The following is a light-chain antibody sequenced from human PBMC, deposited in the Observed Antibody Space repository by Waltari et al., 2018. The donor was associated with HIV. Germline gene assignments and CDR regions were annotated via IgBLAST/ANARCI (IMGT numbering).Light chain of an antibody. Sequence: QSVLTQPPSLSGAPGQRVIISCTVSSSNTGAGFAVHRYQQLPGTAPKLLIFGNNDRPSGVPDRFSGSKSGTSASLANTGLQADDEADYYCQSYDSGLNTYVFGTGTRVTVL. J-gene: IGLJ1*01. CDR2: GNN. V-gene: IGLV1-40*01. CDR1: SSNTGAGFA. CDR3: QSYDSGLNTYV.